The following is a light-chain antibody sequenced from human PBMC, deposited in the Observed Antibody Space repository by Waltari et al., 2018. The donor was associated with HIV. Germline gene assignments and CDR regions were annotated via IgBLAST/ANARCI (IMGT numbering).Light chain of an antibody. Sequence: EIVLTQSPGTLSLSPGQRATLSCRASQNIATSLGWFQQKPGQAPRLLVYGASNTAVGIPDRFTGSGSGTDFILTIKRLEPEDCAVYYCQQYANLPRTFGQGTKLEI. CDR1: QNIATS. CDR3: QQYANLPRT. V-gene: IGKV3-20*01. CDR2: GAS. J-gene: IGKJ2*01.